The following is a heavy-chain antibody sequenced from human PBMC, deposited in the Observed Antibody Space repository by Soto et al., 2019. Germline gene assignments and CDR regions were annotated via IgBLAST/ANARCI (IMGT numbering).Heavy chain of an antibody. CDR3: ARMDGDFNYYALDV. J-gene: IGHJ6*02. CDR1: GFSLSSGRMG. D-gene: IGHD4-17*01. V-gene: IGHV2-26*01. CDR2: FFSDVER. Sequence: SGPTLVNPTETLTLTCTVSGFSLSSGRMGVSWIRQPPGKPLEWLAHFFSDVERSYSASMQSRLTLSTDISGSQVVLTMTNMDPVDTATYYCARMDGDFNYYALDVWGQGATVTVSS.